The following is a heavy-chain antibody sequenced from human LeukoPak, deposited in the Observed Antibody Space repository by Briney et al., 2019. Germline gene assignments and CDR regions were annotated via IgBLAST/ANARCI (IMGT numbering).Heavy chain of an antibody. Sequence: GGSLRLSCAASGFTFSDYYMSWIRQAPGKGLEWVSYISSSGSTIYYADSVKGRFTISRDNAKNSLYLQMNSLRAEDTAVYYCARGPGSTTSFSLWIDPWGQGTLVTVSS. V-gene: IGHV3-11*01. CDR1: GFTFSDYY. D-gene: IGHD2-2*01. CDR3: ARGPGSTTSFSLWIDP. J-gene: IGHJ5*02. CDR2: ISSSGSTI.